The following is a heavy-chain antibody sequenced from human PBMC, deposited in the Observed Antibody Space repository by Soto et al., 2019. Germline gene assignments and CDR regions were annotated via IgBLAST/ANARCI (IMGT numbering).Heavy chain of an antibody. CDR2: IIPIFGTA. V-gene: IGHV1-69*06. J-gene: IGHJ4*02. Sequence: SVKVSSKASSGTFRSYAISWVRQAPVQGLEWMGGIIPIFGTANYAQKFKGRVKITADKSTRTAYMELSTLRSEDTAVYYCQSSWVSISPAYYFDYWGQGTLVTVSS. D-gene: IGHD6-6*01. CDR1: SGTFRSYA. CDR3: QSSWVSISPAYYFDY.